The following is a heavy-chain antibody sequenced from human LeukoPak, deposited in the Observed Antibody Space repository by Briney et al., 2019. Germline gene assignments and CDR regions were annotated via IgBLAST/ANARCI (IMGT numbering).Heavy chain of an antibody. J-gene: IGHJ3*02. CDR2: IIYDGSNK. CDR3: VKVPRSGCCAFDI. CDR1: GFTFNDHG. Sequence: GRSLRLSCAASGFTFNDHGMHWVRQAPGKGLEWVALIIYDGSNKYHVDSVKGRFTVSRDNSKNTLYLQMNSLRAEDTAVYYCVKVPRSGCCAFDIWGLGTMVTVSS. D-gene: IGHD6-19*01. V-gene: IGHV3-30*18.